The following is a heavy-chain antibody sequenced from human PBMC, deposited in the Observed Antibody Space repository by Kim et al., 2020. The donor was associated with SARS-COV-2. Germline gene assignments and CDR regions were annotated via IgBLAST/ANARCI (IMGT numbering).Heavy chain of an antibody. CDR3: AKDLYSSSWYMDGGMDV. D-gene: IGHD6-13*01. V-gene: IGHV3-23*01. J-gene: IGHJ6*02. Sequence: VKGRFSISRDISKNTLYLQMNSLRAEDTAVYYCAKDLYSSSWYMDGGMDVWGQGTTVTVSS.